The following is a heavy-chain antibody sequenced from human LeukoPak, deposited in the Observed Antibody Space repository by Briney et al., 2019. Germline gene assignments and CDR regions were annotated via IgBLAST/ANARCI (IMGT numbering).Heavy chain of an antibody. J-gene: IGHJ4*02. CDR2: ISGSGGGT. Sequence: PGGSLRLSCAASAFTFSTYAMSWVRQAPGKGLEWVSTISGSGGGTYYADSVKGRFTISRDNSKNTLYLQMNSLRAEYTAIYYCAKVQDYDILTGYYIAGGSFHYWGQGTLVTVSS. D-gene: IGHD3-9*01. CDR1: AFTFSTYA. V-gene: IGHV3-23*01. CDR3: AKVQDYDILTGYYIAGGSFHY.